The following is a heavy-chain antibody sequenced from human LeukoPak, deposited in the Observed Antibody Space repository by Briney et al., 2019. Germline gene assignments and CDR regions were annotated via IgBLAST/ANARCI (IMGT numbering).Heavy chain of an antibody. D-gene: IGHD6-13*01. CDR1: GGSFSGYY. Sequence: SETLSLTCAVYGGSFSGYYWSWIRQPPGKGPEWIGEINHSGSTNYNPSLKSRVTISVDTSKNQFSLKLSSVTAADTAVYYCARGPLAAAGTLTYYYYGMDVWGQGTTVIVSS. CDR3: ARGPLAAAGTLTYYYYGMDV. CDR2: INHSGST. V-gene: IGHV4-34*01. J-gene: IGHJ6*02.